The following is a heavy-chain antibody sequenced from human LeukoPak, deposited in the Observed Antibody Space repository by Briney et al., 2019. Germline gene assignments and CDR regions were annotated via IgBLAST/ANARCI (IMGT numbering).Heavy chain of an antibody. J-gene: IGHJ4*02. V-gene: IGHV1-18*01. CDR3: AFNYDSSGYYDY. CDR2: ISAYNGNT. CDR1: GYTFTSYG. D-gene: IGHD3-22*01. Sequence: ASVKVSCKASGYTFTSYGISWVRQAPGQGLEWMGWISAYNGNTNYAQKLQGRVTVTTDTSTSTAYMELRSLRSDDTAVYYCAFNYDSSGYYDYWGQGTLVTVSS.